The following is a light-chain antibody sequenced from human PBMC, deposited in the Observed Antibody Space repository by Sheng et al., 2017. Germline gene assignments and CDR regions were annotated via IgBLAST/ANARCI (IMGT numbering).Light chain of an antibody. J-gene: IGKJ5*01. CDR3: LQHNTYPVT. CDR1: QHLNNF. CDR2: DAS. Sequence: DIQMTQSPSSLSASVGDRVTIACRASQHLNNFLAWYQQKPGKAPKLLVYDASSLQSGVPSRFSGSGSGTEFTLTISSLQPEDFAIYYCLQHNTYPVTFGQGTRLEIK. V-gene: IGKV1-17*01.